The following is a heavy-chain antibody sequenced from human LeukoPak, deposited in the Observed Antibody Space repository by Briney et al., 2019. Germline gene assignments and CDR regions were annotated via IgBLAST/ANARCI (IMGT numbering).Heavy chain of an antibody. Sequence: SETLSLTCTVSGGSISSYYWSWIRQPPGKGLEWIGYIYYSGSTNYNPSLKSRVTISVDTSKNQFSLKLSSVTAADTAVYYCARQVGDDCSENWFDPWGQGTLVTVSS. V-gene: IGHV4-59*08. CDR2: IYYSGST. D-gene: IGHD4-11*01. CDR3: ARQVGDDCSENWFDP. J-gene: IGHJ5*02. CDR1: GGSISSYY.